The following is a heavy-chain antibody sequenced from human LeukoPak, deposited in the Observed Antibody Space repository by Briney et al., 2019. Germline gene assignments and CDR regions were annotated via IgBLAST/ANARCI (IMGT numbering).Heavy chain of an antibody. CDR2: IHAYGGRT. Sequence: GGSLRLSCAASGFAFADYAMHWVRQIPGKGLECVAHIHAYGGRTFYADSVKGRFTVSRDNGKNSLFLQMDSLTSDDTALYYCSTWAFYHGLDVWGQGATVIVSS. CDR1: GFAFADYA. J-gene: IGHJ6*02. D-gene: IGHD2/OR15-2a*01. CDR3: STWAFYHGLDV. V-gene: IGHV3-43*02.